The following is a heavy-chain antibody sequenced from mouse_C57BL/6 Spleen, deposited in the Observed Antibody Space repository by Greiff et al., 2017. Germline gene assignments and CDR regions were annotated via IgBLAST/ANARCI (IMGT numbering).Heavy chain of an antibody. V-gene: IGHV1-18*01. D-gene: IGHD1-1*01. Sequence: VQLQQSGPELVKPGASVKIPCKASGYTFTDYNMDWVKQSHGKSLEWIGVINPNNGGTIYNQKFKGKATLTVDKSSSTAYIELRSLTSEDTAVYYCARDGSSYGAMYYWGQGTSDTVSS. CDR1: GYTFTDYN. J-gene: IGHJ4*01. CDR2: INPNNGGT. CDR3: ARDGSSYGAMYY.